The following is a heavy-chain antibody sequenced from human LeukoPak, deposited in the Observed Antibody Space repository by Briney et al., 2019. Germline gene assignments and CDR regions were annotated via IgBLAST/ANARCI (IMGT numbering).Heavy chain of an antibody. D-gene: IGHD3-22*01. J-gene: IGHJ4*02. V-gene: IGHV1-2*02. CDR2: INPNSGGT. Sequence: ASVKVSCKASGYTFTGYYMHWVRQAPGQGLEWMGWINPNSGGTNYAQKFQGRVTMTRDTSISTAYMELSRLRSDDTAVYYCAKPGGDYYDSSGPFDYWGQGTLVTVPS. CDR1: GYTFTGYY. CDR3: AKPGGDYYDSSGPFDY.